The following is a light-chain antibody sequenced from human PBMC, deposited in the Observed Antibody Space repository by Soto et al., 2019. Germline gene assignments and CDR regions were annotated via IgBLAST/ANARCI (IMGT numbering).Light chain of an antibody. CDR3: QKSYSTPPS. J-gene: IGKJ2*03. CDR1: QSISSY. Sequence: DIQMTQSPSSLSASVGDRVSITCRARQSISSYFNWYQQKPGKAPTLLVYAPSSLQSGVPSRFSGSGSGTDFTLTISSRKPEGVATDDGQKSYSTPPSLGQGTKPEIK. CDR2: APS. V-gene: IGKV1-39*01.